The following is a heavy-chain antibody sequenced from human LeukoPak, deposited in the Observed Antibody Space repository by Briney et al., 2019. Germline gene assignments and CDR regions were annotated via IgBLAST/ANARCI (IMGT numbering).Heavy chain of an antibody. CDR2: INPNSGGT. D-gene: IGHD3-10*01. CDR3: ARGVRMVRGIYYFDY. V-gene: IGHV1-2*04. J-gene: IGHJ4*02. Sequence: ASVKVSCKASGYTFTGYYMHWVRQAPGQGLEWMGWINPNSGGTNYAQKFQGWVTMTRDTSTSTAYMELRSLRSDDTAVYYCARGVRMVRGIYYFDYWGQGTLVTVSS. CDR1: GYTFTGYY.